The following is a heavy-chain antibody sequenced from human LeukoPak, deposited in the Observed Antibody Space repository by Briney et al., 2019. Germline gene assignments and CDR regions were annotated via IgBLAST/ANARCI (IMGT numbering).Heavy chain of an antibody. CDR1: GFTFSSYG. J-gene: IGHJ4*02. Sequence: GGSLRLSCAASGFTFSSYGMHWVRQAPGKGLEWVAVISYDGSNKYYADSVKGRFTISRDNSKNTLYLQMNSLRAEDTAVYYCAKDHRRQIQLWPDYFDYWGQGTLVTASS. CDR2: ISYDGSNK. V-gene: IGHV3-30*18. CDR3: AKDHRRQIQLWPDYFDY. D-gene: IGHD5-18*01.